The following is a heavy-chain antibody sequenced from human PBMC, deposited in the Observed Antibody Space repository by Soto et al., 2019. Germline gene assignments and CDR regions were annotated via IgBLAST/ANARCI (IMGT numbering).Heavy chain of an antibody. CDR1: GYTFTSYG. J-gene: IGHJ5*02. CDR2: ISAYNGNT. Sequence: QVQLVQSGAEVKKPGASVKVSCKASGYTFTSYGISWVRQAPGQGLEWMGWISAYNGNTNYAQKLQGRVTMTTDTSTSTAYMELNSLKTDDTAVYYCARDGDPQSAFWSGPLGGGRFDPWGQGTLVTVSS. D-gene: IGHD3-3*01. V-gene: IGHV1-18*01. CDR3: ARDGDPQSAFWSGPLGGGRFDP.